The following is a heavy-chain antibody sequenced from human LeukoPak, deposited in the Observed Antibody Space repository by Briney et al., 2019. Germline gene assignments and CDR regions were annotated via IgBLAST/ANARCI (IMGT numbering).Heavy chain of an antibody. CDR2: IYYSGST. D-gene: IGHD3-16*02. CDR3: ARIASHYDYVWGSYRYSDDAFDI. CDR1: GGSISSYY. J-gene: IGHJ3*02. V-gene: IGHV4-59*01. Sequence: PSETLSLTCTVSGGSISSYYWSWIRQPPGKGLEWIGYIYYSGSTNYNPSLKSRVTISVDTSKNQFSLKLSSVTAADTAVYYCARIASHYDYVWGSYRYSDDAFDIWGQGTMVTVSS.